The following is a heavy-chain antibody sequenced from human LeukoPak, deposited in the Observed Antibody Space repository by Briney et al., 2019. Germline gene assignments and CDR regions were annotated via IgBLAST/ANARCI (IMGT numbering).Heavy chain of an antibody. CDR2: IWSDGNNR. V-gene: IGHV3-30*02. J-gene: IGHJ6*03. CDR3: AKDPGASVSGFYMDV. CDR1: GFTFSNYG. Sequence: PGGSLRLSCAASGFTFSNYGMHWVRQATGKGLEWVSFIWSDGNNRFYADSVKGRFTISRDNSKNMLYLQMDTLRAEDTALYYCAKDPGASVSGFYMDVWGKGTTVIVSS. D-gene: IGHD2-8*02.